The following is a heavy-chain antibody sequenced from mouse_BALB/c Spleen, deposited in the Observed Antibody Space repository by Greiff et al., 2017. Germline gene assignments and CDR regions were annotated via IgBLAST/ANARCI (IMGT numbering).Heavy chain of an antibody. CDR2: INSNGGST. D-gene: IGHD2-14*01. CDR1: GFTFSSYG. J-gene: IGHJ1*01. CDR3: ARDRDYRYWYFDV. V-gene: IGHV5-6-3*01. Sequence: EVQVVESGGGLVQPGGSLKLSCAASGFTFSSYGMSWVRQTPDKRLELVATINSNGGSTYYPDSVKGRFTISRDNAKNTLYLQMSSLKSEDTAMYYCARDRDYRYWYFDVWGAGTTVTVSS.